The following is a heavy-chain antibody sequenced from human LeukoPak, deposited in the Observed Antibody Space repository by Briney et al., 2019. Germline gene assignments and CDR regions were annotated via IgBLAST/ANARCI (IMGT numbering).Heavy chain of an antibody. J-gene: IGHJ6*03. CDR3: ARAVATINRWYYYMDV. CDR2: IYYSGST. V-gene: IGHV4-61*01. D-gene: IGHD5-12*01. CDR1: GYSISSGSY. Sequence: PSETLSLTCSVSGYSISSGSYWGWIRQPPGKGLEWIGYIYYSGSTNYNPSLKSRVTISVDTSKNQFSLKLSSVTAADAAVYYCARAVATINRWYYYMDVWGKGTMVTVSS.